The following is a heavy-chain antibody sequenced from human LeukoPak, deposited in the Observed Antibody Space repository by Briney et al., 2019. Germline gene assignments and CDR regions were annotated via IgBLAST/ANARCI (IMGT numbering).Heavy chain of an antibody. CDR3: ARLGPTRRRQTEPLDY. CDR1: GYSFTSYW. J-gene: IGHJ4*02. CDR2: IYPGDSDT. V-gene: IGHV5-51*01. Sequence: GESLKISCKGSGYSFTSYWIGWVRQVPGKGLEWMGIIYPGDSDTRYSPSFQGQVTISADKSISTAYLQWSSLKASDTAMYYCARLGPTRRRQTEPLDYWGQGTLVTVSS. D-gene: IGHD1-1*01.